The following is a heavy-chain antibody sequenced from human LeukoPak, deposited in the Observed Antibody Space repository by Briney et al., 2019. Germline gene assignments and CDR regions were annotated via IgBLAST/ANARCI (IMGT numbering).Heavy chain of an antibody. J-gene: IGHJ4*02. CDR2: IFYRGTS. CDR3: ARKGGVAHPFDY. V-gene: IGHV4-59*01. D-gene: IGHD5-12*01. CDR1: GGSISNYY. Sequence: SETLSLTCTVSGGSISNYYWSWFRQPPGKGLQWIGYIFYRGTSVYNPSLKSRLTISVDTSNNQVSLTLSSVTAADTAVYYCARKGGVAHPFDYWGPGTLVSVSS.